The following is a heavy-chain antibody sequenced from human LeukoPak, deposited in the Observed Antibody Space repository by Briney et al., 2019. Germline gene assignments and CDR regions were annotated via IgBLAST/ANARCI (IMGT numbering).Heavy chain of an antibody. CDR1: GYTFTSYG. CDR2: ISAYNGNT. V-gene: IGHV1-18*01. J-gene: IGHJ3*02. CDR3: ARGMPVVQSSSERGDLWSGYYSPDAFYI. Sequence: ASVKVSCKASGYTFTSYGISWVRQAPGQGLEWMGWISAYNGNTNYAQKLQGRVTMTTDTSTSTAYMELRSLRSDDTAVYYCARGMPVVQSSSERGDLWSGYYSPDAFYIWSQGTMVTV. D-gene: IGHD3-3*01.